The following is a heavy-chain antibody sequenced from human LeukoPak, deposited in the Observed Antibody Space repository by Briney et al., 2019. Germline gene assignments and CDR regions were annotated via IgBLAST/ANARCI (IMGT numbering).Heavy chain of an antibody. Sequence: SETLSLTCTVSGGSISSYDCSWIRQPPGKGLEWIGYIYYSGSTNYNPSLKSRVTISVDTSKNQFSLKLSSVTAADTAVYYCARDLYDYGDFGYWGQGTLVTVSS. V-gene: IGHV4-59*01. D-gene: IGHD3-16*01. J-gene: IGHJ4*02. CDR2: IYYSGST. CDR3: ARDLYDYGDFGY. CDR1: GGSISSYD.